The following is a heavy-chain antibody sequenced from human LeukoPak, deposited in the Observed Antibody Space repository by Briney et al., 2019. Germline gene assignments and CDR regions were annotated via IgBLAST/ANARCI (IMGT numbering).Heavy chain of an antibody. CDR1: GFTFSRYG. CDR3: AKDGGRDYYDSSGYTPH. D-gene: IGHD3-22*01. Sequence: GGSLRLSCAASGFTFSRYGMHWVRLAPGKGQEWVAFIRYDGNNKQYAESVKGRFTISRDNSKNTLYLQMNSLRADDTAVYYCAKDGGRDYYDSSGYTPHWGQGTLVTVSS. V-gene: IGHV3-30*02. CDR2: IRYDGNNK. J-gene: IGHJ4*02.